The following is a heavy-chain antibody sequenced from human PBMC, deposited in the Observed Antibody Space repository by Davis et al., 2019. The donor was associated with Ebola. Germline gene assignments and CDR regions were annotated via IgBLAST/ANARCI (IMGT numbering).Heavy chain of an antibody. Sequence: SETLSLTCTVSGGSISSSYWSWIRQPPGKGLEWIGYIYYSESTHYNPSLKSRVTISVHTSKNQFSLRLSSVTAADTALYYCARGIEFDYWGQGTLVTVSS. CDR3: ARGIEFDY. V-gene: IGHV4-59*08. J-gene: IGHJ4*02. CDR1: GGSISSSY. CDR2: IYYSEST.